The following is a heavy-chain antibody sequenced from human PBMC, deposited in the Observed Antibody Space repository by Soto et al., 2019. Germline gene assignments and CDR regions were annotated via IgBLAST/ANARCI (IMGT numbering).Heavy chain of an antibody. J-gene: IGHJ4*02. Sequence: QVQLVQSGAEVKKPGSSVKVSCKASGGTFSSYAISWVRQAPGQGLEWMGGIIPIFGTANYAQKFQGRVTITADESTSTAYIELSSLSSEDTAVYYCARAELTYYDFWSGYFGYWGQGTLVTVSS. CDR2: IIPIFGTA. CDR1: GGTFSSYA. D-gene: IGHD3-3*01. V-gene: IGHV1-69*01. CDR3: ARAELTYYDFWSGYFGY.